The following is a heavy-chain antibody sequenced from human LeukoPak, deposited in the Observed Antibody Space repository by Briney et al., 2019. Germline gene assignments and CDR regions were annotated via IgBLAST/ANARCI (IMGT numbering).Heavy chain of an antibody. D-gene: IGHD2-2*02. CDR1: GGSFSGYY. J-gene: IGHJ5*02. V-gene: IGHV4-34*01. CDR3: ARKVGQADIVVVPAAISLNWFDP. Sequence: SETLSLTCAVYGGSFSGYYWSWIRQPPGKGLEWIGEINHSGSTNYNPSLKSRVTISVDTSKNQFSLKLSSVTAADTAAYYCARKVGQADIVVVPAAISLNWFDPWGQGTLVTVSS. CDR2: INHSGST.